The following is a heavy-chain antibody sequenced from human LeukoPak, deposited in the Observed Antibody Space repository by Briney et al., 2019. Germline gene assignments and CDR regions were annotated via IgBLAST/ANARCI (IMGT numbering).Heavy chain of an antibody. D-gene: IGHD5-12*01. CDR2: IYTSGST. V-gene: IGHV4-4*07. CDR3: ARDGALYEDCTDYGMDV. Sequence: PSEALSLTCAVYGGSFSSYYWSWIRQPAGKGLEWIGRIYTSGSTNYNPSLKSRVTMSVDTSKNQFSLKLSSVTAADTAVYYCARDGALYEDCTDYGMDVWGQGTTVTVSS. CDR1: GGSFSSYY. J-gene: IGHJ6*02.